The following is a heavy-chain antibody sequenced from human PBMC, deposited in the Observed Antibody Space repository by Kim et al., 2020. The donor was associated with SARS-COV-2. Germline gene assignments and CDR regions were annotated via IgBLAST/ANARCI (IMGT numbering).Heavy chain of an antibody. CDR1: GFTFSSYG. D-gene: IGHD6-19*01. CDR2: ISYDGSNN. CDR3: AKVLSHSSGWDY. Sequence: GGSLSLSCAASGFTFSSYGMHWVRQAPGKGLEWVADISYDGSNNYYADSVKGRFTISRDNSKKTLHLQMNSLRAEDTAVYYCAKVLSHSSGWDYWGQGTL. J-gene: IGHJ4*02. V-gene: IGHV3-30*18.